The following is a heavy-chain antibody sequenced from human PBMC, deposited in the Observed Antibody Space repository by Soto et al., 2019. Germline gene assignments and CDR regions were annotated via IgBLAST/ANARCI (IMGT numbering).Heavy chain of an antibody. CDR2: ISGSSDNT. V-gene: IGHV3-11*06. D-gene: IGHD3-22*01. CDR1: GFTFSDYY. J-gene: IGHJ5*02. Sequence: LRLSCAASGFTFSDYYMSWIRQAPGKGLEWLSYISGSSDNTNYADSVKGRFTISRDNAKKSLYLEMNSLRAEDTAVYYCATITMMTWGQGTLVTVSS. CDR3: ATITMMT.